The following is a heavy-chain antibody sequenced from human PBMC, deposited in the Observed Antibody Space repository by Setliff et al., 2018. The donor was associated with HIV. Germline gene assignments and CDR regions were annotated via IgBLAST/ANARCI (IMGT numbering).Heavy chain of an antibody. CDR1: GFTFSSYA. CDR2: IRYDESLT. D-gene: IGHD6-13*01. Sequence: PGGSLRLSCAASGFTFSSYAMSWVRQAPGKGLEWVAFIRYDESLTHYADSVEGRFTVTRDNPKNTLYLQMNSLRPEDTAVYYCAKVGQQLADWYFDLWGRGTLVTVSS. J-gene: IGHJ2*01. V-gene: IGHV3-30*02. CDR3: AKVGQQLADWYFDL.